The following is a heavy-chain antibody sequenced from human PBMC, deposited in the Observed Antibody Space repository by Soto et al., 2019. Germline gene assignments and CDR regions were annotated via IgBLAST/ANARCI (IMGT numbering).Heavy chain of an antibody. CDR1: GFTFSSFG. CDR2: IWYDGSHK. D-gene: IGHD3-16*01. V-gene: IGHV3-33*01. J-gene: IGHJ5*02. Sequence: QVQLVESGGGVVRPGMSLRLSCAASGFTFSSFGMHWVRQAPGKGLEWVAIIWYDGSHKYYAESLEGRFTVSRDNSNNTLYLEMNSLRADDSAVYYCARGRGDVLVGGVITTAPSGLDHWGQGALVSVSP. CDR3: ARGRGDVLVGGVITTAPSGLDH.